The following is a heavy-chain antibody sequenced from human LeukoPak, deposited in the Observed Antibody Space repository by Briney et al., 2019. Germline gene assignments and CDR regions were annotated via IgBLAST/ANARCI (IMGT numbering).Heavy chain of an antibody. Sequence: GGSLRLSCASSGFTFSSCWMSWVRQAPGKGLEGVANIKQDGSEKYYVDSVKGRFTIYRDHAKNSLYLPMNSLRAEDTAVYYCARSPIDFWSGEFDYWGQGTLVTGSS. J-gene: IGHJ4*02. CDR3: ARSPIDFWSGEFDY. CDR1: GFTFSSCW. CDR2: IKQDGSEK. D-gene: IGHD3-3*01. V-gene: IGHV3-7*01.